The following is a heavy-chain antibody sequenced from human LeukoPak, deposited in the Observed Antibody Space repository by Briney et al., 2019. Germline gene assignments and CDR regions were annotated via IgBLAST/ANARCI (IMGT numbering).Heavy chain of an antibody. CDR2: IYSGGST. CDR3: AREVGYSSGWYVPNDY. D-gene: IGHD6-19*01. J-gene: IGHJ4*02. V-gene: IGHV3-66*01. Sequence: QAGGSLRLSCAASGFTVSSNYMSWVRQAPGKGLEWVSVIYSGGSTYYADSVKGRFTISRDNSKNTLYLQMNSPRAEDTAVYYCAREVGYSSGWYVPNDYWGQGTLVTVSS. CDR1: GFTVSSNY.